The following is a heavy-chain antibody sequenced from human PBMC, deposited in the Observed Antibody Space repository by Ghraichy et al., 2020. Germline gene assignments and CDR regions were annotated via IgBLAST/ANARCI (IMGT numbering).Heavy chain of an antibody. CDR2: ISSDGVRT. CDR3: VKDGSGNGKGTSLFDQ. CDR1: GFSFSSYG. V-gene: IGHV3-64D*06. D-gene: IGHD5-12*01. J-gene: IGHJ4*02. Sequence: GALRLSCSASGFSFSSYGMHWARQAPGKGLEDISAISSDGVRTYYADAVKGRFSISRDNSKNTVYLQMSSLRLEDTAVYYCVKDGSGNGKGTSLFDQWGQGTLVTVSS.